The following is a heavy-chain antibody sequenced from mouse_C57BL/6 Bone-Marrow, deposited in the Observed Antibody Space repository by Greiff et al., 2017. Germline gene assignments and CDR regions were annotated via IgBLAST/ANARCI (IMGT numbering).Heavy chain of an antibody. CDR1: GYTFTDYY. D-gene: IGHD2-4*01. V-gene: IGHV1-76*01. J-gene: IGHJ2*01. Sequence: QVQLKQSGAELVRPGASVKLSCKASGYTFTDYYINWVKQRPGQGLEWIARIYPGSGNTYYNAKFKGKATLTAEKSSSTAYMQLSSLTYEDAAVYFCARGADYEYYFDYWGQGTTLTVSS. CDR3: ARGADYEYYFDY. CDR2: IYPGSGNT.